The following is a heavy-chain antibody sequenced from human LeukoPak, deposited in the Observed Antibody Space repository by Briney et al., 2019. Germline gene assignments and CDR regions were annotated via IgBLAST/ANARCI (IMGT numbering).Heavy chain of an antibody. CDR3: ARVGNLYYYYMDV. J-gene: IGHJ6*03. CDR2: IKQDGSEK. D-gene: IGHD4-23*01. V-gene: IGHV3-7*01. Sequence: GGSLRLSCAASKFTFSTYWMSWVRQAPGKGLEWVANIKQDGSEKYYVDSVKGRFTISRDNAKNSLYLQMNSLRAEDTAVYYCARVGNLYYYYMDVWGKGTTVTVSS. CDR1: KFTFSTYW.